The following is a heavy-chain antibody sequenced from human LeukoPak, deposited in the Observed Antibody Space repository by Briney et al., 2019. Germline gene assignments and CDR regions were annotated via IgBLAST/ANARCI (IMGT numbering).Heavy chain of an antibody. J-gene: IGHJ4*02. V-gene: IGHV3-20*04. CDR1: GFTFDDYG. CDR3: ARELRYFDWLLDYFDY. CDR2: INWNGGST. Sequence: GGSLRLSCAASGFTFDDYGMSWVRQAPGKGLEWGSGINWNGGSTGYADSVKGRFTISRDNAKNSLYLQMNSLRAEDTALYYCARELRYFDWLLDYFDYWGQGTLVTVSS. D-gene: IGHD3-9*01.